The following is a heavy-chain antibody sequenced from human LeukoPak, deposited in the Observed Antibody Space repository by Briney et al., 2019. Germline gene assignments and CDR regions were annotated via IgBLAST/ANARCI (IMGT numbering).Heavy chain of an antibody. CDR1: GFTFSTFG. Sequence: GGSLRLSCAASGFTFSTFGMSWVRQAPGQGLEWVTGISGSGGSRFYTDSVKGRFTTSRDNSKNTLYLQMNSLRAEDTAVYYCAKLREWELPDLFDYWGQGTLVTVSS. D-gene: IGHD1-26*01. CDR2: ISGSGGSR. J-gene: IGHJ4*02. CDR3: AKLREWELPDLFDY. V-gene: IGHV3-23*01.